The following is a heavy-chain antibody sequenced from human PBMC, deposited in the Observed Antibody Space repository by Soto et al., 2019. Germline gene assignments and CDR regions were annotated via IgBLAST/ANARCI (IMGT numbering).Heavy chain of an antibody. CDR2: IIPIFGTA. J-gene: IGHJ5*02. CDR3: ARDHREAYSSSWLSGKTKYGFDP. Sequence: GTSVKVSCKASGGTFSSYAISWVRQAPGQGLEWMGGIIPIFGTANYAQKFQGRVTITADESTSTAYMELSSLRSEDTAVYYCARDHREAYSSSWLSGKTKYGFDPWGQGTLVTVSS. CDR1: GGTFSSYA. D-gene: IGHD6-13*01. V-gene: IGHV1-69*13.